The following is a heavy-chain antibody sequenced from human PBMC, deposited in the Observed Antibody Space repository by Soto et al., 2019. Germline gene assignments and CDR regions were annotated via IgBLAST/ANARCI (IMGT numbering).Heavy chain of an antibody. Sequence: EVQLVESGGGLVKPGGSLRLSCAASGFTFSNAWMSWVRQAPGKGLEWFGRIKSKTDGGTTDYAAPVKGRFTISRDDSKNTLYLPMTSLKTEDTAVYYCTTVSMWGGRLVELSLPEFDYWGQGTLVTVAS. J-gene: IGHJ4*02. CDR1: GFTFSNAW. V-gene: IGHV3-15*01. D-gene: IGHD3-16*02. CDR2: IKSKTDGGTT. CDR3: TTVSMWGGRLVELSLPEFDY.